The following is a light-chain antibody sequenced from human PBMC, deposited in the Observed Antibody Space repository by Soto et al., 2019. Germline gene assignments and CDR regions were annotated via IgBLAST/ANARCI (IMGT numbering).Light chain of an antibody. CDR1: SSDVGGYNY. J-gene: IGLJ1*01. Sequence: QSALTQPASVSGSPGQSITISCTGTSSDVGGYNYVSWYQHHPGKAPKLIIYEVSNRPSGVSNRFSGSKSGNTASLTISGLQAEDEADYYCNSYTSKSTGVFGTGIKLTVL. CDR3: NSYTSKSTGV. CDR2: EVS. V-gene: IGLV2-14*01.